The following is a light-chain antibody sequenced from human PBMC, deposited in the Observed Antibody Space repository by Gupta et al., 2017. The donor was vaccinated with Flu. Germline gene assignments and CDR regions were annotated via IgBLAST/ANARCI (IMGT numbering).Light chain of an antibody. V-gene: IGLV6-57*03. Sequence: FMLTQPHPVSESPEKTGTISCTRSSGPFGSNYVQWYQQHPGSAPPTVIYEGNQSPSGVPDRFAGSIARSSNSASLTITRQKHEDEADYYCQSNDTNKPGVFGGGTKLTVL. J-gene: IGLJ3*02. CDR2: EGN. CDR3: QSNDTNKPGV. CDR1: SGPFGSNY.